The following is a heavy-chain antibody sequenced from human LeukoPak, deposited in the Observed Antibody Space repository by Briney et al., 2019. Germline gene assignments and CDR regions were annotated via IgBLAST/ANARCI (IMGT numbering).Heavy chain of an antibody. D-gene: IGHD3-10*01. Sequence: GGSLRLSCTASGFTFSNYWMHWVRQAPGKGLEWVATIKQDGSKKYYLDSVKGRFTISRDNAKNSLYLQMNSLRAEDTAVYYCGRAMDVWGQGTLVTVSS. CDR1: GFTFSNYW. CDR3: GRAMDV. J-gene: IGHJ4*02. CDR2: IKQDGSKK. V-gene: IGHV3-7*04.